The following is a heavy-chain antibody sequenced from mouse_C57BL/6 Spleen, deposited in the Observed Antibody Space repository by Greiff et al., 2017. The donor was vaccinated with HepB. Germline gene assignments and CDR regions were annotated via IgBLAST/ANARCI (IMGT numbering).Heavy chain of an antibody. Sequence: VQLQQPGAELVKPGASVKMSCKASGYTFTSYWITWVKQRPGQGLEWIGDIYPGSGSTNYNEKFKSQATLTVDTSSSTAYMTLSSLTSEDSAVSYCARRTGKGPPDDYWGQGTTLTVSS. CDR2: IYPGSGST. J-gene: IGHJ2*01. V-gene: IGHV1-55*01. D-gene: IGHD3-3*01. CDR3: ARRTGKGPPDDY. CDR1: GYTFTSYW.